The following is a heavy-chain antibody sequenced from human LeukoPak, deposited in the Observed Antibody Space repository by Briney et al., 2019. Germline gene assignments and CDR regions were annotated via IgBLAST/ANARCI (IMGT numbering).Heavy chain of an antibody. CDR2: IYTSGST. CDR3: ARGVAATRWFDP. Sequence: SETLSLTCTVSGGSISSSSYYWGWIRQPPGKGLEWIGRIYTSGSTNYNPSLKSRVTMSVDTSKNQFSLKLSSVTAADTAVYYCARGVAATRWFDPWGQGTLVTVSS. CDR1: GGSISSSSYY. J-gene: IGHJ5*02. D-gene: IGHD2-15*01. V-gene: IGHV4-39*07.